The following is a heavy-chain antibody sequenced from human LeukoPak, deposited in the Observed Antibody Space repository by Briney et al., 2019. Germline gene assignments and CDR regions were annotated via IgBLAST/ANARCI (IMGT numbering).Heavy chain of an antibody. CDR2: ISYDGSNK. D-gene: IGHD5-18*01. Sequence: VRSPRLSCAASGFTFSSYAMHWVRQAPGKGLEWVAVISYDGSNKYCADSVKGRFTITRDNSKNTLYLQMNSLRAEDTAVYYCARGADTAMGAAFDIWGQGTMVTVSS. CDR1: GFTFSSYA. CDR3: ARGADTAMGAAFDI. V-gene: IGHV3-30*04. J-gene: IGHJ3*02.